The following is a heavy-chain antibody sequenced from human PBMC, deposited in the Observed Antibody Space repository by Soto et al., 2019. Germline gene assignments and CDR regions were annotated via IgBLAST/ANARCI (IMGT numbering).Heavy chain of an antibody. CDR3: ARDEGSGYYYFDY. D-gene: IGHD5-12*01. CDR1: GGSISSYY. CDR2: IYYSGST. Sequence: SETLSLTCTVSGGSISSYYWSWIRQPPGKGLEWIGYIYYSGSTNYNPSLKSRVTISVDTSKNQFSLKLSSVTAADTAVYYCARDEGSGYYYFDYWGQGTLVTAPQ. V-gene: IGHV4-59*01. J-gene: IGHJ4*02.